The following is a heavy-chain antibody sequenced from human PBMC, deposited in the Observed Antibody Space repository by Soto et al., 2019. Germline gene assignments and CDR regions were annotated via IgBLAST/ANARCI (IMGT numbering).Heavy chain of an antibody. J-gene: IGHJ5*02. CDR2: INHSGST. CDR3: ARGSSGYDSGNWFDP. CDR1: GGSFSGYY. D-gene: IGHD5-12*01. Sequence: SETLSLTCAVYGGSFSGYYWSWIRQPPGKGLEWIGEINHSGSTNYNPSLKSRVTISVDTSKNQFSLKLSSVTAADTAVYYCARGSSGYDSGNWFDPWGQGTLVTVSS. V-gene: IGHV4-34*01.